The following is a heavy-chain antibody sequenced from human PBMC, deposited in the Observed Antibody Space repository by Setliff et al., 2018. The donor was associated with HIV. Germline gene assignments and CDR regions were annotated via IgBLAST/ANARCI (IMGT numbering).Heavy chain of an antibody. CDR1: GYNFATYY. Sequence: GASLKISCKPSGYNFATYYITWVRQMPGKGLEWIGRINPGDSDTGYSPSFQGQVTISADKSISTTYLQWNSLKASDTAMYYCATRLLGYSGLGYWGQGTLVTVSS. J-gene: IGHJ4*02. CDR3: ATRLLGYSGLGY. D-gene: IGHD5-12*01. V-gene: IGHV5-51*01. CDR2: INPGDSDT.